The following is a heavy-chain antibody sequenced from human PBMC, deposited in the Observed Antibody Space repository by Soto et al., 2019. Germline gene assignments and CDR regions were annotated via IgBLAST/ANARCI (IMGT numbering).Heavy chain of an antibody. CDR3: DRDRDIVVVPAPWRLGY. CDR1: GYTFTSYY. Sequence: ASVKVSCKASGYTFTSYYMHWVRQAPGQGLEWMGIINPSGGSTSYAQKFQGRVTMTRDTSTSTVYMELSSLRSEDTAVYYCDRDRDIVVVPAPWRLGYWGQGTLVTVSS. D-gene: IGHD2-2*01. CDR2: INPSGGST. V-gene: IGHV1-46*03. J-gene: IGHJ4*02.